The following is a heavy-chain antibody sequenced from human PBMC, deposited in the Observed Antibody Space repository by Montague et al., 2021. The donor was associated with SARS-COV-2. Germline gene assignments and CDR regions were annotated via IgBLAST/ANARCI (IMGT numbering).Heavy chain of an antibody. J-gene: IGHJ4*02. CDR2: VSGGDIV. Sequence: SLRLSCAASGFTFSDYAMSWVRQAPGKGLEWVSSVSGGDIVFYANSVRGRFIISRDNSKNTLYLEMNSLRADDTAVYYCAKETTFGVVTSIDFWGQGTLVTVSS. CDR3: AKETTFGVVTSIDF. CDR1: GFTFSDYA. V-gene: IGHV3-23*01. D-gene: IGHD3-3*01.